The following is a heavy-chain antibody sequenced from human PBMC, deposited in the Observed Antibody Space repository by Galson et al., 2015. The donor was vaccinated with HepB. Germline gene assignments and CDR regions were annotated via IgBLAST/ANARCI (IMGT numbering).Heavy chain of an antibody. J-gene: IGHJ4*02. Sequence: SVKVSCKASGGTFSSYAISWVRQAPGQGLEWMGGIIPIFGTANYAQKFQGRVTITADKSTSTAYMELSSLRSEDTAVYYCARGPTWCPVGCYFDYWGQGTLVTVSS. CDR3: ARGPTWCPVGCYFDY. V-gene: IGHV1-69*06. CDR1: GGTFSSYA. CDR2: IIPIFGTA. D-gene: IGHD2-15*01.